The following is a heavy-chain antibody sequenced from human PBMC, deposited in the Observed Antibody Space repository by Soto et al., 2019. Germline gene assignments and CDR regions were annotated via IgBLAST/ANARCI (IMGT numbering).Heavy chain of an antibody. Sequence: SSETLSLTCAVYGGSFSGYYWSWIRQPPGKGLEWIGEINHSGSTNYNPSLKSRVTISVDTSKNQFSLKLSSVTAADTAVYYCARGLAVAGTGWFDPWGQGTLVTVSS. CDR1: GGSFSGYY. D-gene: IGHD6-19*01. CDR2: INHSGST. V-gene: IGHV4-34*01. J-gene: IGHJ5*02. CDR3: ARGLAVAGTGWFDP.